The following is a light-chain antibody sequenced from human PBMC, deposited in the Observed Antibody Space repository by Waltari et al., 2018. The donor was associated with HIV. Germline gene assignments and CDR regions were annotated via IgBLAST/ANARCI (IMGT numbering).Light chain of an antibody. V-gene: IGLV2-14*03. J-gene: IGLJ2*01. CDR2: DVD. CDR3: ASFTGDDTVI. Sequence: AVTQPASVSGLPGQSTTISCTGDDGDCGLFTSAYWYQQHSGTPPRLIRYDVDSRTSGVSDRFAGSMSGNTASLTISGLRAEDEGHYYCASFTGDDTVIFGGGTEVTVL. CDR1: DGDCGLFTS.